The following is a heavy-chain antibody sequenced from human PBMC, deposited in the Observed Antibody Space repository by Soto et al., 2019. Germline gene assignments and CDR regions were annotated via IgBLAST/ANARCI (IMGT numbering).Heavy chain of an antibody. CDR1: GFTFSSYA. V-gene: IGHV3-23*01. D-gene: IGHD3-3*01. CDR2: ISGSGGST. Sequence: EVQLLESGGGLVQPGGSLRLSCAASGFTFSSYAMSWVRQAPGKGLEWVSAISGSGGSTYYADSVKGRFTISRDNSKNTLYLQMNSLRAKDTAVYYCAKDHPYYDFWSGYSDPFDYWGQGTLVTVSS. CDR3: AKDHPYYDFWSGYSDPFDY. J-gene: IGHJ4*02.